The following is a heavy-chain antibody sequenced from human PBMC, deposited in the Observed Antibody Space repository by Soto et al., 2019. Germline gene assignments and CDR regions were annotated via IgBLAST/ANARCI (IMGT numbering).Heavy chain of an antibody. CDR1: GSSVSSSSYY. CDR2: VYYSGST. D-gene: IGHD3-9*01. J-gene: IGHJ4*02. V-gene: IGHV4-39*01. Sequence: AAALFITYTVSGSSVSSSSYYWGWVRQPPGKGLEWIGSVYYSGSTYYNPSLERRVTISVDKSKNQFSLKLMSLSAADTAVYYCGGLEGLATISYYFDYWGKGALVTVSS. CDR3: GGLEGLATISYYFDY.